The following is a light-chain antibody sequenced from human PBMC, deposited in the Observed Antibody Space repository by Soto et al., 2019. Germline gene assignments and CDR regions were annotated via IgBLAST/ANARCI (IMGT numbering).Light chain of an antibody. CDR1: QSVSSN. Sequence: EIVMTQSPATLSVSPGERATLSCRASQSVSSNLAWYPQKPGQAPRLLIYGASTRATGIPARFSGSGSGTEFTLTISRLQSEDFAIYYCQHYNNWPPWTFGQGTKVEIK. CDR2: GAS. CDR3: QHYNNWPPWT. V-gene: IGKV3-15*01. J-gene: IGKJ1*01.